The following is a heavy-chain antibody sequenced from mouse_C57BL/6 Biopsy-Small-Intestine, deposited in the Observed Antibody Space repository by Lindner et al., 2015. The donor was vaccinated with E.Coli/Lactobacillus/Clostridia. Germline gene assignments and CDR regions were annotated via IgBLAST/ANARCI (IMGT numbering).Heavy chain of an antibody. CDR3: VERTRLAY. CDR2: ILPGDGDT. CDR1: GYAFSSSW. Sequence: VQLQESGPELVKPGASVKISCKASGYAFSSSWMNWVKQRPGKGLEWIGRILPGDGDTTYNGKFQGKATLTADKSSSIVYMQLSSLTSEDSAVYFCVERTRLAYWGQGTLVTVSA. J-gene: IGHJ3*01. V-gene: IGHV1-82*01.